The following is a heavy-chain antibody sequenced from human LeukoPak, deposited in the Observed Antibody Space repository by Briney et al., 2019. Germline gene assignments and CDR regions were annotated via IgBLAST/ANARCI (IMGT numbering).Heavy chain of an antibody. CDR1: GFTFSSYA. D-gene: IGHD3-16*02. V-gene: IGHV3-23*01. J-gene: IGHJ4*02. CDR2: ISGSGGST. Sequence: GGSLRLSCAASGFTFSSYAMSWVRQAPGRGLEWVSAISGSGGSTYYADSVKGRFTISRDNSKNTLYLQMNSLRAEDTAVYYCAKNMITFGGVIATDYWGQGTLVTVSS. CDR3: AKNMITFGGVIATDY.